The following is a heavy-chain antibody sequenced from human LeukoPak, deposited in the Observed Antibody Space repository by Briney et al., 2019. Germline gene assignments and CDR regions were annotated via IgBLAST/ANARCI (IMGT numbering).Heavy chain of an antibody. D-gene: IGHD6-13*01. CDR2: INTSGDKT. CDR3: VKDLYKGETSTWYYFDY. Sequence: GGSLRLSCSGSGFTFSTYAIHWVRQAPGKGPEYVSLINTSGDKTYYADSVKGRFTISRDNSKDTVSLQMSSLRDEDTAMYYCVKDLYKGETSTWYYFDYWGQGTLVTVSS. CDR1: GFTFSTYA. V-gene: IGHV3-64D*06. J-gene: IGHJ4*02.